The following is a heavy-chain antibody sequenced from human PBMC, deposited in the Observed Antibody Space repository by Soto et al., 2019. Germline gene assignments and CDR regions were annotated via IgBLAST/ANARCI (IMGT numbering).Heavy chain of an antibody. Sequence: GGSLRLSCAASGFTLSTFWMSWVRQAPGMRLEWVANIKQDGSETYYVDSVTGRFTISRDNAKNSLYLQMNSLRAEDTAVYYCARGRRGDSWGQGTLVTVSS. J-gene: IGHJ4*02. CDR3: ARGRRGDS. CDR2: IKQDGSET. CDR1: GFTLSTFW. V-gene: IGHV3-7*01.